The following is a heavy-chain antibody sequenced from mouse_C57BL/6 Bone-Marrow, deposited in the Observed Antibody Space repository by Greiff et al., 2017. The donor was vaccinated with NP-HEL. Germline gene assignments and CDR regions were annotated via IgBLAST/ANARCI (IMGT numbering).Heavy chain of an antibody. CDR3: ARPDGAPYAMDY. D-gene: IGHD2-3*01. CDR2: ISSGSSTI. Sequence: EVKLVESGGGLVKPGGSLKLSCAASGFTFSDYGMHWVRQAPEKGLEWVAYISSGSSTIYYAAKVKGRFTISRDNAKNTLFLQMTSLRSEDTAMYYCARPDGAPYAMDYWGQGTSVTVSS. CDR1: GFTFSDYG. V-gene: IGHV5-17*01. J-gene: IGHJ4*01.